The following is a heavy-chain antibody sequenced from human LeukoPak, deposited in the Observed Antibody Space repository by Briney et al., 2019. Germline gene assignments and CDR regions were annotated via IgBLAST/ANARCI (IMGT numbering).Heavy chain of an antibody. CDR2: IYHTGST. Sequence: SETLSLTCTVSGASISSDSNYWAWVRQPPGKGLQWIGSIYHTGSTFYNSSLMSRVSISIDSSKNQFSLKLSSVTVADTALYYCARDISISWFYSWGQGTLVSVSS. J-gene: IGHJ5*01. D-gene: IGHD3-3*02. V-gene: IGHV4-39*07. CDR1: GASISSDSNY. CDR3: ARDISISWFYS.